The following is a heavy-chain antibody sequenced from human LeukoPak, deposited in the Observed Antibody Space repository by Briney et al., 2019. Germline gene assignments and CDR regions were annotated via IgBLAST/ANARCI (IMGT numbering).Heavy chain of an antibody. D-gene: IGHD2-15*01. V-gene: IGHV1-18*04. J-gene: IGHJ5*02. CDR2: ISAYNGNT. Sequence: ASVKVSCKASGYTFTSYGISWVRQAPGQGLEWMGWISAYNGNTNYAQKLQGRVTMTTDTSTSTAYMELRSLRSDDTAVYYCARVHLGYCSGGSCPRSYNWSDPWGQGTLVTVSS. CDR1: GYTFTSYG. CDR3: ARVHLGYCSGGSCPRSYNWSDP.